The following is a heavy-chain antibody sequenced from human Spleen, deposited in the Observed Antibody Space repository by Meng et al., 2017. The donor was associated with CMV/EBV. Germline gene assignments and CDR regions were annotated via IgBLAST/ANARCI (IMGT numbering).Heavy chain of an antibody. Sequence: ETLSLTCAASAFTFANYAITWVRQAPGKGLEWASIVSGTDTFYADSVKGRFTISRDNSKNTLYLQMNSLRAEDTAVSYCARGGYGSSWYRFDYWGQGTLVTVSS. V-gene: IGHV3-23*01. CDR1: AFTFANYA. CDR2: VSGTDT. CDR3: ARGGYGSSWYRFDY. J-gene: IGHJ4*02. D-gene: IGHD6-13*01.